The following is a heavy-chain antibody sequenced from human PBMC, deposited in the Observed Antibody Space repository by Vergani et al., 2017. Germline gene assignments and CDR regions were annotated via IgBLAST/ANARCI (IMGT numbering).Heavy chain of an antibody. J-gene: IGHJ6*02. D-gene: IGHD3-10*01. V-gene: IGHV3-21*01. Sequence: EVQLVESGGGLVKPGGSLRLSCAASGCTFSSYSMNWVRQAPGKGLEWVSSISSSSSYIYYAESVKGRFTISRDNAKNSLYLQMNSLRADDTAVYYCARDRFVTMVRGGMDVWGQGTTVTVSS. CDR2: ISSSSSYI. CDR1: GCTFSSYS. CDR3: ARDRFVTMVRGGMDV.